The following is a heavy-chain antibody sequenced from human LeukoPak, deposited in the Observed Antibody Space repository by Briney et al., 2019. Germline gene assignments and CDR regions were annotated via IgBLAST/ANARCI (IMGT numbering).Heavy chain of an antibody. V-gene: IGHV3-53*01. CDR1: GFTFNSYA. CDR2: IYSGGST. Sequence: GGSLRLSCAASGFTFNSYAMSWVRQAPGKGLEWVSVIYSGGSTYYADSVKGRFTISRDNSKNTLYLQMNSLRAEDTAVYYCARDSYLFGSGSPSDYWGQGTLVTVSS. J-gene: IGHJ4*02. CDR3: ARDSYLFGSGSPSDY. D-gene: IGHD3-10*01.